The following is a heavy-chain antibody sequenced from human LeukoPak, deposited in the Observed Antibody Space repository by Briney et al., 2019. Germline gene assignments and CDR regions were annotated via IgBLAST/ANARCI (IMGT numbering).Heavy chain of an antibody. Sequence: GGSLRLSCAASGFTVSSNYMSWVRQAPGKGLEWVSVIYSGGSTYYADSVKGRFTISRDNSKNTLYLQMNSPRAEDTAVYYCARGYGDYVTAFDIWGQGTMVTVSS. CDR3: ARGYGDYVTAFDI. J-gene: IGHJ3*02. CDR2: IYSGGST. CDR1: GFTVSSNY. D-gene: IGHD4-17*01. V-gene: IGHV3-53*01.